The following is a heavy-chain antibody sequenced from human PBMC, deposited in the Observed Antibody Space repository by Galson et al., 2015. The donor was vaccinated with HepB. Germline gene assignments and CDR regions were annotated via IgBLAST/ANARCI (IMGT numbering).Heavy chain of an antibody. Sequence: SLRLSCAASGFTFSSYGMHWVRQAPGKGLEWVAVIWYDGSNKYYADSVQGRFTISRDNSKHTLYLQMNSLRAEDTAVYYCARGVYYGSLWFQHWGQGTLVTVSS. CDR1: GFTFSSYG. CDR2: IWYDGSNK. J-gene: IGHJ1*01. CDR3: ARGVYYGSLWFQH. D-gene: IGHD3-10*01. V-gene: IGHV3-33*08.